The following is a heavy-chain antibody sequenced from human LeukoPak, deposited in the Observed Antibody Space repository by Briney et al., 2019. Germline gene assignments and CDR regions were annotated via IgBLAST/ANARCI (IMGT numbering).Heavy chain of an antibody. D-gene: IGHD2/OR15-2a*01. CDR1: GGSISSNNW. J-gene: IGHJ6*02. CDR2: IHYSGST. Sequence: PSETLSLTCAVSGGSISSNNWWSWVRQSPGKGLEWIGEIHYSGSTNYNPSLKSRVTISVDKSKSQFSLNLSSVTAADTAAYYCARDSRYNEYYYYGMDVWGQGTTVTVS. V-gene: IGHV4-4*02. CDR3: ARDSRYNEYYYYGMDV.